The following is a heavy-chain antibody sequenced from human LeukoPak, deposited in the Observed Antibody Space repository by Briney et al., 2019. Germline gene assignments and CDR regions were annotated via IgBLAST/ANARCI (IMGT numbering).Heavy chain of an antibody. CDR2: TYYRSKWYN. J-gene: IGHJ3*02. D-gene: IGHD3-9*01. CDR1: GDSVSSNSAA. CDR3: ARDAYYDILTGYLHDAFDI. V-gene: IGHV6-1*01. Sequence: SQTLSLTCAISGDSVSSNSAAWNWIRQSPSRGLEWLGRTYYRSKWYNDYAVSVKSRITINPDTSKNQFSLQLNSVTPEDTAVCYCARDAYYDILTGYLHDAFDIWGQGTMVTVSS.